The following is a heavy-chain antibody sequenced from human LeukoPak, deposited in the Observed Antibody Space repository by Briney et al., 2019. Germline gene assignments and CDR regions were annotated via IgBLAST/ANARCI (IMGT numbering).Heavy chain of an antibody. CDR2: INAGNGNT. V-gene: IGHV1-3*01. Sequence: ASVKVSCKASGYTFTSYAMHWVRQAPGQRLEWMGWINAGNGNTKYSQKFQGRVTITRDTSASTAYMELSSLRSEDTAVYYCARVALLWFGEGENGMDVWGQGTTVTVSS. CDR3: ARVALLWFGEGENGMDV. J-gene: IGHJ6*02. CDR1: GYTFTSYA. D-gene: IGHD3-10*01.